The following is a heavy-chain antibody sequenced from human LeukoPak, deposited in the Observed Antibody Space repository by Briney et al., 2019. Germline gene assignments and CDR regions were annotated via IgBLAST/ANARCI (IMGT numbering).Heavy chain of an antibody. J-gene: IGHJ4*02. CDR1: GYTFTCYA. D-gene: IGHD1-26*01. CDR2: INAGNGNT. CDR3: ARDGNQWELLLD. V-gene: IGHV1-3*01. Sequence: ASVKVSCKASGYTFTCYAMHWVRQAPGQRLEWMGWINAGNGNTKYSQKFQGRVTITRDTSASTAYMELSSLRSEDTAVYYCARDGNQWELLLDWGQGTLVTVSS.